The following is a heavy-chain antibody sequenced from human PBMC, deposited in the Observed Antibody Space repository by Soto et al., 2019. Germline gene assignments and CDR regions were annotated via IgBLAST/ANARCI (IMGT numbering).Heavy chain of an antibody. CDR1: GDSVSSYY. Sequence: SETLSLTCTVSGDSVSSYYWSLIRQTPGKGLEWIGYIYNSDSTNYNPSLKSRVTMSVDTSQNQFSLKVTSVTAADTAVYYCVTAVRTRLDNWGPGTLVTVSS. J-gene: IGHJ4*02. CDR2: IYNSDST. D-gene: IGHD3-10*01. CDR3: VTAVRTRLDN. V-gene: IGHV4-59*08.